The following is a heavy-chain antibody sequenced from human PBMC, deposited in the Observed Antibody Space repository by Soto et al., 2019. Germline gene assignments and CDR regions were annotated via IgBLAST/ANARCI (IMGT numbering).Heavy chain of an antibody. D-gene: IGHD4-17*01. CDR2: IYYSGST. CDR3: ARSQTTVTSYDY. V-gene: IGHV4-59*12. Sequence: PSETLSLTCTVSGASISNYYWSWIRQPPGKGLEWIGYIYYSGSTNYNPSLKSRVTISVDTSKNQFSLKLSSVTAADTAVYYCARSQTTVTSYDYWGQGTLVTVS. J-gene: IGHJ4*02. CDR1: GASISNYY.